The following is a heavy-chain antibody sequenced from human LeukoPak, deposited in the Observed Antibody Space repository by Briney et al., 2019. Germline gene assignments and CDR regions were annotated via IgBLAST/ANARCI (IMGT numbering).Heavy chain of an antibody. J-gene: IGHJ6*03. V-gene: IGHV4-59*01. CDR1: GGSISSYY. CDR3: ARWLMGYYYYMDV. D-gene: IGHD3-16*01. Sequence: PSETLSLTCTVSGGSISSYYWSWIRQPPGKGLEWIGYIYYSGSTNYNPSLKSRVTISVDTSRNQFSLRLNSVTAADTAVYYCARWLMGYYYYMDVWGKGTTVTVSS. CDR2: IYYSGST.